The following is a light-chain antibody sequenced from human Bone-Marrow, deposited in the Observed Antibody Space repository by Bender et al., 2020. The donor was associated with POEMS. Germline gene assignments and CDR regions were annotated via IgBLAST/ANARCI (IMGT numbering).Light chain of an antibody. CDR2: ANI. Sequence: QSVLTQPPSVSGAPGQRVTISCTGSNTNIGIGFDVNWYQVLPGTAPRLLIYANINRPSGIPERFSGSNSGNTATLTIGGTQALDEADYYCQAWDTNTVVFGGGTKLTVL. V-gene: IGLV1-40*01. J-gene: IGLJ2*01. CDR3: QAWDTNTVV. CDR1: NTNIGIGFD.